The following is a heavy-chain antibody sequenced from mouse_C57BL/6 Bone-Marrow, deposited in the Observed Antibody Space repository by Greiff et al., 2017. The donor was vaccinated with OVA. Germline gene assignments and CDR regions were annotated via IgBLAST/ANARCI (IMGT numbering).Heavy chain of an antibody. D-gene: IGHD1-3*01. CDR1: GYTFTSYW. CDR2: IDPSDSYT. V-gene: IGHV1-59*01. Sequence: QVQLKQPGAELVRPGTSVKLSCKASGYTFTSYWMHWVKQRPGQGLEWIGVIDPSDSYTNYNQKFKGKATLTVDTSSSPAYMLLSSLTTEDSAVYYCASGNNPYCDYWGQGTTLTVSS. J-gene: IGHJ2*01. CDR3: ASGNNPYCDY.